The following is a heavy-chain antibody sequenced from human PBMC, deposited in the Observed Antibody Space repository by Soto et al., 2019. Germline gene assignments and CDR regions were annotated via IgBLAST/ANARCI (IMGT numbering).Heavy chain of an antibody. Sequence: QVQLVESGGGVVQPGRSLRLSCAASGFTFSSYGMHWVRQAPGKGLEWVAVIWYDGSNKYYADSVKGRFTISRDNSKNTLYLQMNSLRAEDTAVYYCARGLVVPAAMQYYYYYYMDVWGKGTTVTVSS. CDR3: ARGLVVPAAMQYYYYYYMDV. J-gene: IGHJ6*03. D-gene: IGHD2-2*01. CDR2: IWYDGSNK. V-gene: IGHV3-33*01. CDR1: GFTFSSYG.